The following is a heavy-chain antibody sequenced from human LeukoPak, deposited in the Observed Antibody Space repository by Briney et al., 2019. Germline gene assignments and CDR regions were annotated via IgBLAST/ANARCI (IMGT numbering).Heavy chain of an antibody. D-gene: IGHD4/OR15-4a*01. J-gene: IGHJ4*02. Sequence: GGSLRLSCAASGFTFSAAWMNWVRQAPGKGREWVGRIKRKSNGGTTDFAAPGRDRFTISRDDSKNTLNLQMDSLRTEDTALYYCVADLPGTNSPYFDYWGQGTLVTVSS. CDR2: IKRKSNGGTT. V-gene: IGHV3-15*01. CDR3: VADLPGTNSPYFDY. CDR1: GFTFSAAW.